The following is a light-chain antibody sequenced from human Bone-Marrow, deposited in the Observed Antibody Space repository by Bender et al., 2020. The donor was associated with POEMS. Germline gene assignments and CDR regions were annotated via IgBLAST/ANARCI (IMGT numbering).Light chain of an antibody. CDR2: DVT. V-gene: IGLV2-14*02. J-gene: IGLJ3*02. CDR3: AVWDDSLNGWV. Sequence: QSALTQPASVSGSPGQSISISCTGSEADVGRDNLVSWYQHHPGKAPKLIIYDVTNRPSGISTRFSGSRSGNTASLTISGLQPEDEADYYCAVWDDSLNGWVFGGGTKLTVL. CDR1: EADVGRDNL.